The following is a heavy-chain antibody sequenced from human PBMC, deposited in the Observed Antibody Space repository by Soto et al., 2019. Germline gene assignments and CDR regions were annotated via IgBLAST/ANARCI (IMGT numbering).Heavy chain of an antibody. D-gene: IGHD4-4*01. J-gene: IGHJ4*02. V-gene: IGHV1-2*04. Sequence: ASVKVSCKASGYTFSEYYMHWVRRAPEQGLEWMGWINPKNGGTNYAQKFQGWVTMTRDTSANTAYMELSRLKSDDTAVYYCARGSPTTTPFDYWGQGTLVTVSS. CDR2: INPKNGGT. CDR1: GYTFSEYY. CDR3: ARGSPTTTPFDY.